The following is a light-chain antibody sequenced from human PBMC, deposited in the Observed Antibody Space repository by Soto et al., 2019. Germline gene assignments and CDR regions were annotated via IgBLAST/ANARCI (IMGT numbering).Light chain of an antibody. V-gene: IGKV1-9*01. Sequence: DIQMTQSPSTRSASVGDRVTITCRASQGISSYLAWYQQKPGKAPKLLIYATSTLQSGVPSRFSGSGSGTEFTLTISSLQPEDFATYYCQQLNSYPPTFGGGTKVDIK. CDR2: ATS. CDR3: QQLNSYPPT. J-gene: IGKJ4*01. CDR1: QGISSY.